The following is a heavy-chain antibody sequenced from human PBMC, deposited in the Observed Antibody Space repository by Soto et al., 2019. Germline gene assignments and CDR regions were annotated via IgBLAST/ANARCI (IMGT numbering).Heavy chain of an antibody. J-gene: IGHJ4*02. D-gene: IGHD6-6*01. CDR1: GFTFSSYS. Sequence: EVQLVESGGCLVKPGGSLRLSCAASGFTFSSYSMNWVRQAPGKGLEWVSSIISSSTYIYYADSVKGRFTISRDNAKNSLYLQMNSLRPEDTAVYYCAKRSLEYSSSLDYWVQGTLDTVSA. CDR3: AKRSLEYSSSLDY. V-gene: IGHV3-21*01. CDR2: IISSSTYI.